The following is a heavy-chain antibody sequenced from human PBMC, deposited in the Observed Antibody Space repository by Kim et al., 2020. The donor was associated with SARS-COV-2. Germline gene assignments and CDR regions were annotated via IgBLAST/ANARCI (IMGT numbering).Heavy chain of an antibody. J-gene: IGHJ3*01. CDR2: VWNDGSNI. CDR3: APTGYFGYLRNTYDV. CDR1: GFSYSRSG. D-gene: IGHD5-12*01. Sequence: GGSLRLSCTASGFSYSRSGIHWVRQAPGKGLEWVAVVWNDGSNIFYADSVKGRFTISSDSSHNTVSVHLQMDSLRVEDTAVYYCAPTGYFGYLRNTYDVWGQGTKVFVSS. V-gene: IGHV3-33*01.